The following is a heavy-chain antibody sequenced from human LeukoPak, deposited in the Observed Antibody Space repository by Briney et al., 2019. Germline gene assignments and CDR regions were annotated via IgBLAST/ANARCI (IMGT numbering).Heavy chain of an antibody. D-gene: IGHD5-18*01. J-gene: IGHJ4*02. CDR2: ITWNSGSI. CDR3: AKDKGRGYSYLDY. CDR1: GFTFDDDA. Sequence: PGRSLRLSCAASGFTFDDDAIHWVRQAPGTGLEWVSGITWNSGSIVYADSVKGRFTISRDNAKKSLYLQMNSLRAEDTALYYCAKDKGRGYSYLDYCGQGTLVTVSS. V-gene: IGHV3-9*01.